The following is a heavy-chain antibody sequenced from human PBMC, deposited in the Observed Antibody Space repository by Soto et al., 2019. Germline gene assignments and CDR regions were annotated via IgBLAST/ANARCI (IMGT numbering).Heavy chain of an antibody. D-gene: IGHD3-3*01. CDR3: ARVNDFTYCYYGMDV. CDR1: GGTFSSYA. Sequence: SVKVSCKASGGTFSSYAISWVRQAPGQGLEWMGGIIPIFGTANYAQKFQGRVTITADKSTSTAYMELSSLRSEDTAVYYCARVNDFTYCYYGMDVWGQGTTVTVSS. CDR2: IIPIFGTA. V-gene: IGHV1-69*06. J-gene: IGHJ6*02.